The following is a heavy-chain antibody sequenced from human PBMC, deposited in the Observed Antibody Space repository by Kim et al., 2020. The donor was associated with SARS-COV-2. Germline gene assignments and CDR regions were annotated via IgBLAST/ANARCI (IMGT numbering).Heavy chain of an antibody. CDR2: INSDGIDT. J-gene: IGHJ4*02. CDR3: VTGLYGSGSHFRSFR. Sequence: GGSLRLSCTGSGFTFNRYWMHWVRQDPGKGLVWVSRINSDGIDTNYADSVKGRFTISRDNAKNTLYLQMNSLRVEDTAVYYCVTGLYGSGSHFRSFRWGQGTLVTVSS. D-gene: IGHD3-10*01. CDR1: GFTFNRYW. V-gene: IGHV3-74*01.